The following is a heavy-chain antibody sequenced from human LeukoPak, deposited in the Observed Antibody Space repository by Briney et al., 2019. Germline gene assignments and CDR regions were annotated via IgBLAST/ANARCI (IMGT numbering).Heavy chain of an antibody. V-gene: IGHV4-59*01. CDR1: GGSISSYY. CDR2: IYYTRST. D-gene: IGHD4-11*01. Sequence: SETLSLTCTVSGGSISSYYWSWIRQPPGKGLEWIGYIYYTRSTNYNPSLKSRVTISVDTSKNQFSLRLSSVTAADTAVYYCARVRGNYFPDYWGQGTLVTVSS. CDR3: ARVRGNYFPDY. J-gene: IGHJ4*02.